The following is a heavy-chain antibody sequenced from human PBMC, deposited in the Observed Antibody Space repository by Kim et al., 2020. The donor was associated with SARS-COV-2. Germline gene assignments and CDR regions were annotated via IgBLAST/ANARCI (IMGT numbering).Heavy chain of an antibody. CDR3: AKDPPRSIVVVVAATLLDSGY. CDR2: ISGSGGST. D-gene: IGHD2-15*01. Sequence: GGSLRLSCAASGFTFSSYAMSWVRQAPGKGLEWVSAISGSGGSTYYADSVKGRFTISRDNSKNTLYLQMNSLRAEDTAVYYCAKDPPRSIVVVVAATLLDSGYWGQGTLVTVSS. V-gene: IGHV3-23*01. J-gene: IGHJ4*02. CDR1: GFTFSSYA.